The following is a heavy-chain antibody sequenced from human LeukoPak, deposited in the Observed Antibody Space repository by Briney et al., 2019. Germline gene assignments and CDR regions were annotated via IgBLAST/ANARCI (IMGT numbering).Heavy chain of an antibody. V-gene: IGHV3-23*01. Sequence: GGSLRLSCAASGFTFSSYGISWVRQAPGKGLEWVSAISGSGGSTHYSDSVKGRFTISRDNSKNTLYLQMNSLRAEDTAIYYCAKNGDRGAYCSGGSCYPYYYYYIDVWGKGTTVTISS. CDR1: GFTFSSYG. J-gene: IGHJ6*03. CDR3: AKNGDRGAYCSGGSCYPYYYYYIDV. CDR2: ISGSGGST. D-gene: IGHD2-15*01.